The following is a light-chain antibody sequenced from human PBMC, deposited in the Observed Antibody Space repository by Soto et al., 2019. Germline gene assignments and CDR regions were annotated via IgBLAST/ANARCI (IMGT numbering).Light chain of an antibody. V-gene: IGKV1-5*03. CDR2: KVS. J-gene: IGKJ2*01. CDR3: QQYKAYPYT. Sequence: DIQMTQSPSTLSASVGDRVTITCRASQTIDNWLAWYQQIPGKAPNLLIYKVSSLDSGVPPRFSGSGSGTEFTLTITSLQPEDFATYYCQQYKAYPYTFAQGTKRQIK. CDR1: QTIDNW.